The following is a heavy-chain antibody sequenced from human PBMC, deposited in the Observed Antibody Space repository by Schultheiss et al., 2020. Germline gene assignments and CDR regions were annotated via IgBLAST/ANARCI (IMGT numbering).Heavy chain of an antibody. J-gene: IGHJ4*02. Sequence: SETLSLTCTVSGGSISSDTYYWGWIRQPPGKGLEWIGYIYYSGSTNYNPSLKSRVTISVDTSKNQFSLKLSSVTAADTAVYYCARHGITMVRGVIISAVDYWGKGTLVTVSS. V-gene: IGHV4-61*01. CDR1: GGSISSDTYY. CDR2: IYYSGST. D-gene: IGHD3-10*01. CDR3: ARHGITMVRGVIISAVDY.